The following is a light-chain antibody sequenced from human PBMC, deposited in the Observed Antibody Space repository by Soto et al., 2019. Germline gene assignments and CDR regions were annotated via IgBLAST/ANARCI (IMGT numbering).Light chain of an antibody. CDR2: GAS. CDR3: QQRNNWRRGT. CDR1: QSVSNNY. Sequence: EIVLTQSKGTLSLSPGERATLSCRASQSVSNNYLARYQQKPGQAPRLLIYGASNRATVIPDRFSGSGSGTDFTLTISSLEPEDFAVYYCQQRNNWRRGTFGQGTLLEIK. J-gene: IGKJ5*01. V-gene: IGKV3D-20*02.